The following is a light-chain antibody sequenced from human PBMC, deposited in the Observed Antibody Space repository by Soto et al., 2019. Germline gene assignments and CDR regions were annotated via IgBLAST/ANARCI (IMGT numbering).Light chain of an antibody. CDR2: AAS. Sequence: DIQMPQSPSSLSASVGDRVTITCRASQSISSYLNWYQQKPGKAPKLLIYAASSLQSGVPSRFSGSGSGTDFTLTISSLQPEEVATYDCQQSYSTPLTFGGGTKVEIK. J-gene: IGKJ4*01. CDR3: QQSYSTPLT. CDR1: QSISSY. V-gene: IGKV1-39*01.